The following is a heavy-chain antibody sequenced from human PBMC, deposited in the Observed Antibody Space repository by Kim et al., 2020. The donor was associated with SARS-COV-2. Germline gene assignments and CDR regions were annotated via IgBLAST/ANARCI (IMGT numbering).Heavy chain of an antibody. V-gene: IGHV3-23*01. J-gene: IGHJ3*02. Sequence: GGSLRLSCAASGFTFSSYAMSWVRQAPGKGLEWVSAISGSGGSTYYADSVKGRFTISRDNSKNTLYLQMNSLRAEDTAVYYCAKDFAAMGDYCGGDCRGAFDIWGQGTMVTVSS. D-gene: IGHD2-21*01. CDR2: ISGSGGST. CDR1: GFTFSSYA. CDR3: AKDFAAMGDYCGGDCRGAFDI.